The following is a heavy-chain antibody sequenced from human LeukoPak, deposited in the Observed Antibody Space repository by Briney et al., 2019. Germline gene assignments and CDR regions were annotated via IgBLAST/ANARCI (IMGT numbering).Heavy chain of an antibody. J-gene: IGHJ4*02. V-gene: IGHV1-69*05. D-gene: IGHD5-18*01. CDR3: ARERYSYGQFDY. Sequence: SVKVSCKAPGGTFSSYAISWVRQAPGQGLEWMGGIIPIFGTANYAQKFQGRVTITTDESTSTAYMELSSLRSEDTAVYYCARERYSYGQFDYWGQGTLVTVSS. CDR1: GGTFSSYA. CDR2: IIPIFGTA.